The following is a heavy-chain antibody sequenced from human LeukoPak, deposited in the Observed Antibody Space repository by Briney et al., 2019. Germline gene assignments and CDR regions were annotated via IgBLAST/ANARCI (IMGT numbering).Heavy chain of an antibody. CDR3: ARGGGLDV. CDR1: GLVVSSNC. Sequence: GGSLRLSCAASGLVVSSNCMSWVRQAPGKGLEWVSVIYSDGSPNYADSVKGRFTISRDTSKNTLYLQMSNLRAEDTAVYFCARGGGLDVWGQGATVTVSS. CDR2: IYSDGSP. V-gene: IGHV3-53*01. D-gene: IGHD3-16*01. J-gene: IGHJ6*02.